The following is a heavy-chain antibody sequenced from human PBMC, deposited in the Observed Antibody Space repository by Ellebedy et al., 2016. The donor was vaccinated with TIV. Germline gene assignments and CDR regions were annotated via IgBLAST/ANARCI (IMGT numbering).Heavy chain of an antibody. D-gene: IGHD2-15*01. CDR2: INQDGGEK. J-gene: IGHJ3*02. CDR1: GFTLSTHW. V-gene: IGHV3-7*01. Sequence: GESLKIPCAASGFTLSTHWMSWGRQGPGKGLEWVANINQDGGEKNYVDSVRGRFTISRDNAKNSLYQQMNSLRAEDTAVYSCARLAGATCQCAFDIWGQGTMVTVSS. CDR3: ARLAGATCQCAFDI.